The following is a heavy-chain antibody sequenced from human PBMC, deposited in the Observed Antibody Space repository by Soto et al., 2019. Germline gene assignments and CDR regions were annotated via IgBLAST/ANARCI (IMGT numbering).Heavy chain of an antibody. CDR2: VRGRDGST. V-gene: IGHV3-23*01. CDR3: AKGAWLDY. Sequence: EVQLLESGGGLVQPGXSLRLSCAASGFTFTTFDMSWARQAPGKGLEWVSVVRGRDGSTSYADSLKGRFTISKDSSKNTLYLQMNSLRAEDTALYYCAKGAWLDYWGQGTLVTVSS. J-gene: IGHJ4*02. CDR1: GFTFTTFD. D-gene: IGHD5-12*01.